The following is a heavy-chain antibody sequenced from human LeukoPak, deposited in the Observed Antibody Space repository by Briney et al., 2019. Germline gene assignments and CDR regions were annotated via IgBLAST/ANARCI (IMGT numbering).Heavy chain of an antibody. CDR3: ARGIWDYDFWSGYYTDDAFDI. D-gene: IGHD3-3*01. V-gene: IGHV4-59*01. CDR1: CGSISSYY. J-gene: IGHJ3*02. Sequence: SETLSLTCTVSCGSISSYYWSWIRQPPGKGLEWIGYIYYSGSTNYNPSLKSRVTISVDTSKNQFSLKLSSVTAADTAVYYCARGIWDYDFWSGYYTDDAFDIWGQGTMVTVSS. CDR2: IYYSGST.